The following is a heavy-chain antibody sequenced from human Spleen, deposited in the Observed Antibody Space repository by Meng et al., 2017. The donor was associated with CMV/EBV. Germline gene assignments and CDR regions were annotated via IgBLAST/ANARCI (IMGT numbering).Heavy chain of an antibody. Sequence: GSLRLSCTVSGGSISSYYWSWIRQPPGKGLEWIGYIYYSGSTNYNPSLKSRVTISVDTSKNQFSLKLSSVTAADTAVYYCARVQLTVSQYYDFWCGYQSGSGWFDPWGQGTLVTVSS. CDR3: ARVQLTVSQYYDFWCGYQSGSGWFDP. D-gene: IGHD3-3*01. J-gene: IGHJ5*02. CDR2: IYYSGST. CDR1: GGSISSYY. V-gene: IGHV4-59*01.